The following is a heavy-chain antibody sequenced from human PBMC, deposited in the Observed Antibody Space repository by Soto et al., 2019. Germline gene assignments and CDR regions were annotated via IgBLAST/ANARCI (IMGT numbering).Heavy chain of an antibody. D-gene: IGHD2-21*02. CDR3: AHSRCGGDCLQSYSSHYFYGMDV. V-gene: IGHV2-5*02. Sequence: SGPTLVNPTQTLTLTCTFSGFSLNTGGLGVGWIRQPPGKALEWLALIYWDDDKRYSPSLKSRLTITKDTSKNQVVLTMTNMDPVDTAAYYCAHSRCGGDCLQSYSSHYFYGMDVWGQGTTVTVSS. CDR2: IYWDDDK. J-gene: IGHJ6*02. CDR1: GFSLNTGGLG.